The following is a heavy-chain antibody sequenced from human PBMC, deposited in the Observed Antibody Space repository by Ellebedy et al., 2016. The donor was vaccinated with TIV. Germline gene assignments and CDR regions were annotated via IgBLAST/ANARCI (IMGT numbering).Heavy chain of an antibody. CDR2: IDWDDDK. CDR3: ARDRNSGYYYYYGMDV. Sequence: SGPTLVXPTQTLTLTCTFSGFSLSTSGMCVSWIRQPPGKALEWLARIDWDDDKYYSTSLKTRLTISKDTSKNQVVLTMTNMDPVDTATYYCARDRNSGYYYYYGMDVWGQGTTVTVSS. V-gene: IGHV2-70*11. J-gene: IGHJ6*02. D-gene: IGHD2/OR15-2a*01. CDR1: GFSLSTSGMC.